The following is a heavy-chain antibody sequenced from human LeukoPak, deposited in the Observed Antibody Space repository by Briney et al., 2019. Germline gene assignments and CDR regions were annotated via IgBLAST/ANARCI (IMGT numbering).Heavy chain of an antibody. J-gene: IGHJ4*02. CDR1: GFTVSSNY. CDR3: ARSTVVQGYCSSPSCPLIY. D-gene: IGHD2-2*01. CDR2: SGGTT. Sequence: GGSLRLSCAASGFTVSSNYMTWVRQAPGQGLEGVSYSGGTTYYADPVKGRFTISRDNSKNTLYLQMSSLRAEDTAVYYCARSTVVQGYCSSPSCPLIYWGQGTLVTVSS. V-gene: IGHV3-53*01.